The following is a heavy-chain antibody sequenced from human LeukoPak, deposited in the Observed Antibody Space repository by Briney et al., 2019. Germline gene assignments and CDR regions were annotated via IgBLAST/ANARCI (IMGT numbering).Heavy chain of an antibody. CDR1: GGSINDRY. CDR2: IYDSGST. J-gene: IGHJ4*02. Sequence: SETLSLTCTVSGGSINDRYWSWIRQPPGKGLEWIGYIYDSGSTNYNPSLKSRVTISVDMSKKQFSLKLTSVTAADTAVYFCARDNIRDAYNFGYWGQGTLVTVSS. V-gene: IGHV4-59*11. CDR3: ARDNIRDAYNFGY. D-gene: IGHD5-24*01.